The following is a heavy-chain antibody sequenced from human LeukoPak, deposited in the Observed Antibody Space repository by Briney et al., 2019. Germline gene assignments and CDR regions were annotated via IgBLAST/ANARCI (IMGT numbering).Heavy chain of an antibody. Sequence: PGGSLRLSCAASGFTVSSNYMSWVRQAPGKGLEWVSVISGSGRSTYYADSVKGRFTISRDNSKNTLYLQMNSLRAEDTAVYYCAKDLRYDFWSGSFSFDYWGQGTLVTVSS. V-gene: IGHV3-23*01. D-gene: IGHD3/OR15-3a*01. CDR3: AKDLRYDFWSGSFSFDY. CDR2: ISGSGRST. J-gene: IGHJ4*02. CDR1: GFTVSSNY.